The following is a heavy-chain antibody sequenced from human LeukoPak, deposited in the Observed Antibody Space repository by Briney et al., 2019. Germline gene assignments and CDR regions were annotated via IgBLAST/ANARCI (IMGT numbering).Heavy chain of an antibody. CDR3: AKEARDIVVVPAAIDY. J-gene: IGHJ4*02. V-gene: IGHV3-23*01. CDR1: GFTFSNYA. Sequence: PGGSLRLSCAASGFTFSNYAMSWVRQAPGKGLEWVSTIILSGASTNYADSVKGRFTISRDNSKKTMYLQMKSLRGEDTAVYYCAKEARDIVVVPAAIDYWGQGTLVTVSS. CDR2: IILSGAST. D-gene: IGHD2-2*01.